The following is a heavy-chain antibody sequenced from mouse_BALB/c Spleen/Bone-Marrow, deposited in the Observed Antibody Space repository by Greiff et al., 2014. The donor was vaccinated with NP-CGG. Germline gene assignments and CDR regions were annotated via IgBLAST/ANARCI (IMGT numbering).Heavy chain of an antibody. CDR3: ARWGGTPYFDY. CDR2: ITPYNDDT. CDR1: GYTFTSYL. D-gene: IGHD4-1*01. Sequence: EVQLQQSGPELVKPGASVKMSCKASGYTFTSYLIHWVKQKPGQGLEWIGYITPYNDDTKYNEKFKDKATLTSAKSSSTAYMELGSLTSRDSAVYDCARWGGTPYFDYWGQGTTLTVSS. V-gene: IGHV1-14*01. J-gene: IGHJ2*01.